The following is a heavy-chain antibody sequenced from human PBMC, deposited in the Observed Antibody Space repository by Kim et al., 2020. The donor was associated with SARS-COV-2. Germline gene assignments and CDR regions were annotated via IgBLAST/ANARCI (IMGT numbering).Heavy chain of an antibody. J-gene: IGHJ6*02. V-gene: IGHV7-4-1*02. CDR1: GYTFTSYA. Sequence: ASVKVSCKASGYTFTSYAMNWVRQAPGQGLEWMGWINTNTGNPTYAQGFTGRFVFSLDTSVSTAYLQISSLKAEDTAVYYCARDNEGSYYKGLVSYYYGMDVWGQGTTVTVSS. D-gene: IGHD3-10*01. CDR3: ARDNEGSYYKGLVSYYYGMDV. CDR2: INTNTGNP.